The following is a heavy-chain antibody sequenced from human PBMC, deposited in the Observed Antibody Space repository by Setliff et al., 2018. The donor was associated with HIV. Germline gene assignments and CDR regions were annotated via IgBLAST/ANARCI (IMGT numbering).Heavy chain of an antibody. V-gene: IGHV2-5*02. D-gene: IGHD6-13*01. Sequence: SGPTLVNPTQTLTLTCTFSGFSLSTCGVGVGWIRQPPGKALEWLALIYWDDDKRYSPSLKSRLTITKDTSKNQVVLTMTNMDPVDTATYYCAHDHPYSSSWYWGFFFDYWGQGTLVTVSS. CDR3: AHDHPYSSSWYWGFFFDY. CDR2: IYWDDDK. J-gene: IGHJ4*02. CDR1: GFSLSTCGVG.